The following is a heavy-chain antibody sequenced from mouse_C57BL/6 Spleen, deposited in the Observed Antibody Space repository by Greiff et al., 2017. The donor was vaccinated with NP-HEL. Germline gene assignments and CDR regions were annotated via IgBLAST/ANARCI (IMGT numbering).Heavy chain of an antibody. CDR1: GFNIKDYY. D-gene: IGHD2-12*01. V-gene: IGHV14-2*01. J-gene: IGHJ1*03. CDR2: IDPEDGET. Sequence: VQLQQSGAELVKPGASVKLSCTASGFNIKDYYMHWVKQRTEQGLEWIGRIDPEDGETKYVPKFQGKATITADTSSNTAYLQLSSLTSEDTAVYYCALSSYSFYWYFDVWGTGTTVTVSS. CDR3: ALSSYSFYWYFDV.